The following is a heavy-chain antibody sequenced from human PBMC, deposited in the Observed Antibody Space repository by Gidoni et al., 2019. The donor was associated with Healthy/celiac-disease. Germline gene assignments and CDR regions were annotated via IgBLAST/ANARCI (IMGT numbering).Heavy chain of an antibody. Sequence: EVQLLEYGGGLVQPGGSLRLPCAASGFTFSSYAMSWVRQAPGKGLEWVSAISGSGGSTYYADSVKGRFTISRDNSKNTLYLQMNSLRAEDTAVYYCAKPVVVAATPCYFDYWGQGTLVTVSS. V-gene: IGHV3-23*01. CDR2: ISGSGGST. CDR3: AKPVVVAATPCYFDY. J-gene: IGHJ4*02. CDR1: GFTFSSYA. D-gene: IGHD2-15*01.